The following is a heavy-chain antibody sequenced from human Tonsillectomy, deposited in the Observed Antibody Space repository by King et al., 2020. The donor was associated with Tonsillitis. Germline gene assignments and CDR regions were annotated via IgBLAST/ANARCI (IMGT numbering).Heavy chain of an antibody. Sequence: VQLVQSGAEVKKPESSVKVSCKASGGTFSNYAISWVRQAPGQGLEWMGGIIPIFGSTNYAQKFQDRVTLTADESTSTAYMELSSLRSEDTAVYYCARDPRHYYDSRGYFDYWGQGTLVTVSS. D-gene: IGHD3-22*01. CDR1: GGTFSNYA. CDR2: IIPIFGST. J-gene: IGHJ4*02. CDR3: ARDPRHYYDSRGYFDY. V-gene: IGHV1-69*01.